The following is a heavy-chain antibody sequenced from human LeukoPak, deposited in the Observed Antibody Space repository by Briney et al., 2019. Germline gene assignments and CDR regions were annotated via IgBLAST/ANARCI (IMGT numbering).Heavy chain of an antibody. V-gene: IGHV4-59*08. CDR2: IYYSGTT. D-gene: IGHD5-24*01. CDR1: GGSIIGNY. Sequence: PSETPSLTCTVSGGSIIGNYWSWIRQPPGKGLEWIGYIYYSGTTSYNPSLKSRVTILVDTSKNQFSLKLSSVTAADTAVYYCARHERDASLDHALDIWGQGTVVTVSS. J-gene: IGHJ3*02. CDR3: ARHERDASLDHALDI.